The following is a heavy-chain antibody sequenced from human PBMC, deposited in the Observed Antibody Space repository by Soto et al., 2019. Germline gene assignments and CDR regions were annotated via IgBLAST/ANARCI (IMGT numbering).Heavy chain of an antibody. CDR2: ISAYNGNT. D-gene: IGHD5-12*01. CDR1: GYTFTSYG. CDR3: ARDRQGATGGSYYYGMDV. J-gene: IGHJ6*02. V-gene: IGHV1-18*04. Sequence: ASVKVSCKASGYTFTSYGISWLRESPGQGLEWMGWISAYNGNTNYAQKLQGRVTMTTGTSTSTAYMELRSLRSDDTAVYYCARDRQGATGGSYYYGMDVWGQGTTVTVSS.